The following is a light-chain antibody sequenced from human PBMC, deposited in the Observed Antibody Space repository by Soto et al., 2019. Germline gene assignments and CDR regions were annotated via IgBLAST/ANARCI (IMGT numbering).Light chain of an antibody. J-gene: IGKJ4*01. Sequence: EIVMTQSPATLSVTPGERATLSCRASQSVSSNLAWYQQRPGQPPRLLIYDASNRATGVPARFSGSGSGTDFTLTISSLESEDFAVYYCQQRANWPLTFGGGTNVDIK. CDR1: QSVSSN. CDR2: DAS. CDR3: QQRANWPLT. V-gene: IGKV3-11*01.